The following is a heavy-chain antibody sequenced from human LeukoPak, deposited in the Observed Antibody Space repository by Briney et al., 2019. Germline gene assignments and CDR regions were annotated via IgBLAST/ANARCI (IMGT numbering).Heavy chain of an antibody. D-gene: IGHD6-6*01. CDR1: GFTFSSYE. J-gene: IGHJ4*02. CDR3: AREESSSSGYYFDY. CDR2: ISSSSSYI. Sequence: GGSLRLSCAASGFTFSSYEMNWVRQAPGKGLEWVSSISSSSSYIYYADSVKGRFTISRDNAKNSLYLQMNGLRAEDTAVYYCAREESSSSGYYFDYWGQGTLVTVSS. V-gene: IGHV3-21*01.